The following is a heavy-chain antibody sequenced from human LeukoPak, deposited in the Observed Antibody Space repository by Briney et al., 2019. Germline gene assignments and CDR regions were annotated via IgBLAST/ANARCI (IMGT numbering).Heavy chain of an antibody. CDR2: ISSSGTTT. CDR1: GFTFSSYS. V-gene: IGHV3-48*04. D-gene: IGHD3-10*01. CDR3: ARVGSSRGWFDP. Sequence: GGSLRLSCAASGFTFSSYSMNWVRQAPGKGLEWVSYISSSGTTTYYADSVKGRFTISRANAKTSVYLQMEGLRADDTAVYYCARVGSSRGWFDPWGHGTLVTVSS. J-gene: IGHJ5*02.